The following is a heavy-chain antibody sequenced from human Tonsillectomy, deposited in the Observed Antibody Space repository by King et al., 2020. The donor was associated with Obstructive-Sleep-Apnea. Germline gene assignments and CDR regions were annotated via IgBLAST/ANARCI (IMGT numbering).Heavy chain of an antibody. CDR1: GGSISSGGYY. Sequence: QLQESGPGLVKPSQTLSLTCSVSGGSISSGGYYWSWIRQHPGKGLEWIGYMYYSGSTYYDPSLKIRVTISVDTSKNQFSLKLSSVTAADTAVYYCARAFHTAVAFDYWGQGTLVTVSS. CDR3: ARAFHTAVAFDY. V-gene: IGHV4-31*03. CDR2: MYYSGST. J-gene: IGHJ4*02. D-gene: IGHD2-2*01.